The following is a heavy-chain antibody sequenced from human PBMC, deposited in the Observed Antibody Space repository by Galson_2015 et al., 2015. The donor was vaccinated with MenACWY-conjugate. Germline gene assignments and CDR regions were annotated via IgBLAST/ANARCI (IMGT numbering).Heavy chain of an antibody. Sequence: SVKVSCKASGYTFTSYGISWVRQAPGQGLEWMGWISAYNGNTNYAQKLQGRVTMTTDTSTSTAYMELRSLRSDDTAVYYCARVLGIAAAGDPGDYWGQGTLVTVSS. J-gene: IGHJ4*02. D-gene: IGHD6-13*01. CDR3: ARVLGIAAAGDPGDY. CDR2: ISAYNGNT. CDR1: GYTFTSYG. V-gene: IGHV1-18*04.